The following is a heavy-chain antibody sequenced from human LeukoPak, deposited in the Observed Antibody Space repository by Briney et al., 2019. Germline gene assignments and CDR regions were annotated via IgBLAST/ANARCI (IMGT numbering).Heavy chain of an antibody. V-gene: IGHV4-59*12. J-gene: IGHJ3*02. D-gene: IGHD1-26*01. CDR2: IYHSGST. Sequence: PSETLSLTCTVSGGSISSYYWSWIRQPPGKGLEWIGEIYHSGSTNYNPSLKSRVTISVDKSKNQFSLKLSSVTAADTAVYYCALIVGAMGDAFDIWGQGTMVTVSS. CDR1: GGSISSYY. CDR3: ALIVGAMGDAFDI.